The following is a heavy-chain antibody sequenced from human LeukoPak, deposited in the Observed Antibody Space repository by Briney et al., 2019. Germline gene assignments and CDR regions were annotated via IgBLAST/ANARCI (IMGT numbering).Heavy chain of an antibody. CDR3: ASGAWAARLNS. J-gene: IGHJ4*02. D-gene: IGHD4-23*01. Sequence: PSETLSLTCAVYGESLNYYYWSWIRQSPGKGLEWIGDIFDGKTINYNPSLKSRVTISAATSSQQFSLNLKSVSAADTAVYFCASGAWAARLNSWAQGALVIVSS. V-gene: IGHV4-34*12. CDR1: GESLNYYY. CDR2: IFDGKTI.